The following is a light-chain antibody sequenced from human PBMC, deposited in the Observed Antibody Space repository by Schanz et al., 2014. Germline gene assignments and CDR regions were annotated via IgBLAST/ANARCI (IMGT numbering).Light chain of an antibody. CDR3: ASYAAVNNVV. V-gene: IGLV1-47*01. CDR1: SSNIGSNY. Sequence: QSVLTQPPSASGTPGQRVTISCSGSSSNIGSNYVYWYQQLPGTAPKLLIYRNNQRPSGVPDRFSGSKSGTSASLAISGLQSEDEADYYCASYAAVNNVVFGGGTKLTVL. J-gene: IGLJ2*01. CDR2: RNN.